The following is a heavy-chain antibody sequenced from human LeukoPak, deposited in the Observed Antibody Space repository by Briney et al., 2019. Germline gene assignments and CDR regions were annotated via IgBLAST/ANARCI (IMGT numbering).Heavy chain of an antibody. J-gene: IGHJ4*02. Sequence: PSETLSLTCTVSGGSISNYYLSWIRQPAGKGLEWIGRIYSRVTTYNPSLKSRVTISVDTSKNQFSLKLSSVTAADTAVYYCARGKDGGSYPYFDYWGQGTLVTVSS. D-gene: IGHD1-26*01. CDR3: ARGKDGGSYPYFDY. CDR1: GGSISNYY. CDR2: IYSRVT. V-gene: IGHV4-4*07.